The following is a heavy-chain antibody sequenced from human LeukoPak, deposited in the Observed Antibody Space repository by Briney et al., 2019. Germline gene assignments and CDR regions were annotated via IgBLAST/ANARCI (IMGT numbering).Heavy chain of an antibody. CDR3: AKDRGAAAGGEFDY. Sequence: GGSLRLSCAASGFTFDDYAMHWVRQAPGKGLEWVSLISWDGGSTYYADSVKGRFTISRDNSKNSLYLQMNSLRAEDTALYYCAKDRGAAAGGEFDYWGQGTLVTVSS. CDR1: GFTFDDYA. D-gene: IGHD6-13*01. V-gene: IGHV3-43D*03. CDR2: ISWDGGST. J-gene: IGHJ4*02.